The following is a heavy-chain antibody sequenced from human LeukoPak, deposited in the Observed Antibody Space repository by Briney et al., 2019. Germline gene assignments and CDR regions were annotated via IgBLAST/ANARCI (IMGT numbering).Heavy chain of an antibody. V-gene: IGHV3-30*02. CDR3: AKAKSEKYSSSWYSFDY. CDR2: IRYDRSNK. D-gene: IGHD6-13*01. CDR1: GFTFSSYG. J-gene: IGHJ4*02. Sequence: GGSLRLSCAASGFTFSSYGMHWVRQAPGKGLEWVAFIRYDRSNKYYADSVKGRFTISRDNSKNTLYLQMNSLRAEDTAVYYCAKAKSEKYSSSWYSFDYWGQGTLVTVSS.